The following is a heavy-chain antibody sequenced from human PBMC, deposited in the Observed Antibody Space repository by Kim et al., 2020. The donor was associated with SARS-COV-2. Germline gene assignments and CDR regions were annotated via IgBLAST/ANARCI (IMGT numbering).Heavy chain of an antibody. CDR2: IYYSGST. V-gene: IGHV4-59*01. D-gene: IGHD1-1*01. J-gene: IGHJ4*02. Sequence: SETLSLTCTVSGGSISSYYWSWIRQPPGKGLEWIGYIYYSGSTNYNPSLKSRVTISVDTSKNQFSLKLSSVTAADTAVYYCARINTGKQGLDYWGQGTLVTVSS. CDR1: GGSISSYY. CDR3: ARINTGKQGLDY.